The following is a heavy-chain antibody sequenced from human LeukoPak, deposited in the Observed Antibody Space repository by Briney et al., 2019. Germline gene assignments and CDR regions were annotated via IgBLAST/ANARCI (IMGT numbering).Heavy chain of an antibody. CDR1: GGSISSYY. CDR3: ARGSGWHYYYYYMDV. CDR2: IYYSGST. D-gene: IGHD6-19*01. V-gene: IGHV4-59*01. J-gene: IGHJ6*03. Sequence: PSXXLSLTCTVSGGSISSYYWSWIRQPPGKGLEWIGYIYYSGSTNYNPSLKSRVTISVDTSKKQFSLKLNSVTAADTAVYYCARGSGWHYYYYYMDVWGKGTTVTVSS.